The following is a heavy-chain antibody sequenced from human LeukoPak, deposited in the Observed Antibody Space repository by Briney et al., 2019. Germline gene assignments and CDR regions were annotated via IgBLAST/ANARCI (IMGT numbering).Heavy chain of an antibody. D-gene: IGHD3-9*01. CDR3: AKWGDYDILTGYYDSDY. CDR1: GFTFSNYA. Sequence: GASLRLSCAASGFTFSNYAMSWVRQAPGKGLEWVSAIVGSGSNTYYADSVKGRFTISRDNPKNTLYLQMNSLRAEDTAVYHCAKWGDYDILTGYYDSDYWGQGTLVTVSS. J-gene: IGHJ4*02. CDR2: IVGSGSNT. V-gene: IGHV3-23*01.